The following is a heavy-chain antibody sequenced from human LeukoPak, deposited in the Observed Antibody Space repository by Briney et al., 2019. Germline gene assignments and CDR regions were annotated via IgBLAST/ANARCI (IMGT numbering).Heavy chain of an antibody. CDR3: ARGQNKCLGH. J-gene: IGHJ4*02. V-gene: IGHV1-46*01. D-gene: IGHD2/OR15-2a*01. CDR2: INPSGGST. CDR1: GYTFTSYG. Sequence: ASVTVSCTASGYTFTSYGISWVRQAPGQGLEWMGIINPSGGSTTYAQRFQGRVTMTRDTSTSTVHMELSSLRSEDTAVYYCARGQNKCLGHWGQGTLVTVSS.